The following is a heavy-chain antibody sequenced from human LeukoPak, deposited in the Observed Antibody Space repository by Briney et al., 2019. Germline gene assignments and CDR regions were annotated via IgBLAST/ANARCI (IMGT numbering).Heavy chain of an antibody. CDR3: ARGGFLGGMDV. J-gene: IGHJ6*01. Sequence: GASVKVSCKASGGTFSSYAISWVRQAPGQGLEWMGGIIPIFGTANYAQKFQGRVTVTADESTSTAYMELSSLRSEDTAVYYCARGGFLGGMDVWGKGPRSPSPQ. CDR2: IIPIFGTA. D-gene: IGHD3-3*01. V-gene: IGHV1-69*13. CDR1: GGTFSSYA.